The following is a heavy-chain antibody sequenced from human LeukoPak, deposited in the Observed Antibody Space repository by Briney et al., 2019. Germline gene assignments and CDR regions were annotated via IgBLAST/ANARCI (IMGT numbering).Heavy chain of an antibody. CDR3: AKDRGSSSVNYYYYMDV. V-gene: IGHV3-30-3*01. CDR2: ISYDGSNK. CDR1: GFTFSSYA. J-gene: IGHJ6*03. D-gene: IGHD6-6*01. Sequence: GGSLRLSCAASGFTFSSYAMHWVRQAPGKGLEWVAVISYDGSNKYYADSVKGRFTISRDNSKNTLYLQMNSLRAEDTAVYYCAKDRGSSSVNYYYYMDVWGKGTTVTVSS.